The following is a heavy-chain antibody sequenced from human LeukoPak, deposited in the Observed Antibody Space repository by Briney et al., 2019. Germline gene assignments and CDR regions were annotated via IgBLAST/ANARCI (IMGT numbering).Heavy chain of an antibody. V-gene: IGHV3-74*01. D-gene: IGHD6-19*01. J-gene: IGHJ3*02. CDR3: ARGGSSGWYRDAFDI. CDR2: INSDGSNT. Sequence: GGSLRLSCAASGFTFSTSWMNWVRQAPGKGLVWVLQINSDGSNTKYADSVKGRFTISRDNAKNTLYLQMNSLRAEDTAVYCCARGGSSGWYRDAFDIWGQGTMVTVSS. CDR1: GFTFSTSW.